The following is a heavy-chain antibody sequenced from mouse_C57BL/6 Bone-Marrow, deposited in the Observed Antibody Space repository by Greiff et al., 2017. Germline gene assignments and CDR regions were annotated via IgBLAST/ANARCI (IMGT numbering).Heavy chain of an antibody. CDR1: GYTFTNYW. J-gene: IGHJ2*01. V-gene: IGHV1-63*01. Sequence: QVQLQQSGAELVRPGTSVKMSCTASGYTFTNYWIGWAKQRPGHGLEWIGGIYPGGGYTNYNEKFKGKATLTADKSSSTAYMQFSSLTSEDSAVGYCARSWLREGYFDFWGRGTTLTVSS. CDR2: IYPGGGYT. CDR3: ARSWLREGYFDF. D-gene: IGHD2-2*01.